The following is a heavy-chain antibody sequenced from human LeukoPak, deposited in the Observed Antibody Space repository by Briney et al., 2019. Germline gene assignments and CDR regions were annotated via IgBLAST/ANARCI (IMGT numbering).Heavy chain of an antibody. D-gene: IGHD6-13*01. CDR1: GFTFSTYG. CDR3: VGELLTAAGTIGAFDI. CDR2: IWPNGSNK. V-gene: IGHV3-33*01. J-gene: IGHJ3*02. Sequence: GGSLRLSCAASGFTFSTYGMHWVRQAPGKGLEWVAVIWPNGSNKYHADSVKGRFTISRDNSKSTLFLQMSSPAAEDTAVYYCVGELLTAAGTIGAFDIWGRGTMVTVSS.